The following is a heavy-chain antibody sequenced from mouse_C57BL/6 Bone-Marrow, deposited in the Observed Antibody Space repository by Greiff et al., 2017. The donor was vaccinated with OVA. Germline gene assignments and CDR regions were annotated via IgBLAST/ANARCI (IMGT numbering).Heavy chain of an antibody. CDR3: ARWATVADY. Sequence: QVHVKQSGAELARPGASVKLSCKASGYTFTSYGISWVKQRTGQGLEWIGEIYPRSGNTYYNEKFKGKATLTADKSSSTAYMEIRSLTSEDSAVYVCARWATVADYWGQGTTLTVSS. CDR2: IYPRSGNT. J-gene: IGHJ2*01. D-gene: IGHD1-1*01. CDR1: GYTFTSYG. V-gene: IGHV1-81*01.